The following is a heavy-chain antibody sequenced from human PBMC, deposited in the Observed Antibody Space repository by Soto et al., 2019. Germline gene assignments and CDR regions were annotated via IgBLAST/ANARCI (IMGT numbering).Heavy chain of an antibody. CDR3: ERRYKSAGWFDP. CDR2: INTANGNT. CDR1: GYSFNTYA. J-gene: IGHJ5*02. V-gene: IGHV1-3*04. D-gene: IGHD1-1*01. Sequence: QVQLVQSGAEVKKPGASVRVSCQASGYSFNTYAIHWVRQAPGQGLEWMGWINTANGNTEYSQKFQGRVTFTRDTSATTAYMDLSSLRSEDTATYYCERRYKSAGWFDPWGQGTLVTVSS.